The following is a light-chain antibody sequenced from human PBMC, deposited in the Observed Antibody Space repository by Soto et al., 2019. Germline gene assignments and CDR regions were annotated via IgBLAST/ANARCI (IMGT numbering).Light chain of an antibody. J-gene: IGKJ1*01. CDR1: QGVDNY. Sequence: ETVLTQSPGTLSLSPGERATLSCRASQGVDNYLAWYQQKPVQAPRLFIYGASTRATDIPDRFSGSGYGTDFTLTISRLEPEDFAVYYCHQYGVSPVTFGQGTTVEIK. CDR3: HQYGVSPVT. CDR2: GAS. V-gene: IGKV3-20*01.